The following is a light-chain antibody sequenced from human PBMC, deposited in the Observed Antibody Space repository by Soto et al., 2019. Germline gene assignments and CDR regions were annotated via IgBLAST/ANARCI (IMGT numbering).Light chain of an antibody. CDR2: GAT. CDR3: QNVNNDPT. V-gene: IGKV1D-13*01. CDR1: QGINSA. J-gene: IGKJ4*02. Sequence: AIPLTQSPSSLSASVGDRVTLSCRASQGINSALAWYQQRAGKPPKLLIFGATSLESGVPSRFSGSGSGTDFTLTIDSLQAEDVATYYCQNVNNDPTFGGGTRVEI.